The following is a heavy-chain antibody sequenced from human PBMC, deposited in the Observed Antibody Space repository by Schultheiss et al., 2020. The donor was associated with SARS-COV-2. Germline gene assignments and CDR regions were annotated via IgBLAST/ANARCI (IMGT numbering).Heavy chain of an antibody. CDR1: GYTFTSYD. D-gene: IGHD6-19*01. CDR2: INPNSGGT. V-gene: IGHV1-2*02. J-gene: IGHJ4*02. Sequence: ASVKVSCKASGYTFTSYDINWVRQATGQGLEWMGWINPNSGGTNYAQKFQGRVTMTRDTSISTAYMELSRLRSDDTAVYYCARGGSAEWRVAGKFDYWGQGTLVTVSS. CDR3: ARGGSAEWRVAGKFDY.